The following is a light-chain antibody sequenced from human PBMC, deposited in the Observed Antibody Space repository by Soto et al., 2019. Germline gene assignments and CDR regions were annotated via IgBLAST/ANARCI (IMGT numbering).Light chain of an antibody. CDR1: SSDVGAYNY. J-gene: IGLJ3*02. CDR2: EVN. Sequence: QSVLTQPASVSGSPGQSITISCTGTSSDVGAYNYVSWYQHHPGKAPKLIIYEVNNRPSGLSNRFSGSKSGNTASLTISGLQVEDEADYYCTSHRSSSALVVFGGGTKLTVL. V-gene: IGLV2-14*01. CDR3: TSHRSSSALVV.